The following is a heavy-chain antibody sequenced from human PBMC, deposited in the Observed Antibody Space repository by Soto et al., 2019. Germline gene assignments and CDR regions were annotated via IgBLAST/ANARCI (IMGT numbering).Heavy chain of an antibody. Sequence: QVQLVESGGGVVQPGTSLRLACAASGFTLSNIGMQWVRQAPGKGLEWVAVISAGGNTKYYADSVKGRFTNSRDNSKNTIFLQMNSVRTEDTAVYYCAKESGGERYAAYFDLWGQGTLVTVSA. CDR1: GFTLSNIG. J-gene: IGHJ4*02. D-gene: IGHD2-21*01. CDR2: ISAGGNTK. CDR3: AKESGGERYAAYFDL. V-gene: IGHV3-30*18.